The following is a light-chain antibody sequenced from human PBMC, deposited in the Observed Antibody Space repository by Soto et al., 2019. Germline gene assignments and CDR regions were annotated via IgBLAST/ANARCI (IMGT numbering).Light chain of an antibody. CDR2: DVS. CDR1: SSDVGGYNY. Sequence: QSALTQPASVSGSPGQSITISCTGTSSDVGGYNYVSWYQQHPGKAPKRMIYDVSNRPSGGSNRFSGSKSGNTASLTISGLQAEDEADYYCSSYTSSSTVVFGGGTKVTVL. CDR3: SSYTSSSTVV. J-gene: IGLJ2*01. V-gene: IGLV2-14*01.